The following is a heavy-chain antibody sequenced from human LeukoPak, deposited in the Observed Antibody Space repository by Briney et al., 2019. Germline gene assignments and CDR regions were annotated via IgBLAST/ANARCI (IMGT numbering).Heavy chain of an antibody. CDR2: IYYSGST. D-gene: IGHD3-22*01. V-gene: IGHV4-59*01. CDR1: GGSLSSFY. J-gene: IGHJ4*02. CDR3: ARTILEYYYDSNGRYYFDY. Sequence: PSETLSLTCTVSGGSLSSFYWSWIRQPPGKGLEWIGYIYYSGSTNYNPSLESRVTISVDTSKNQFSLKLSSVTAADPAVYYCARTILEYYYDSNGRYYFDYWGQGTLVTVSS.